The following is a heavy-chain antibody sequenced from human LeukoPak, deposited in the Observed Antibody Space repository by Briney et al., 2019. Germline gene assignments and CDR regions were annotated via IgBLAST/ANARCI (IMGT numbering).Heavy chain of an antibody. D-gene: IGHD3-9*01. CDR1: GYTFTTYY. CDR2: INPSGGST. J-gene: IGHJ4*02. CDR3: ARGSRPVYNLLTGKRYFDY. Sequence: ASVKVSCKASGYTFTTYYVHWVRQAPGQGLEWMGIINPSGGSTTYTQKFRGRLTMTRDMSTSTVYMELSSLRSEDTAVYYCARGSRPVYNLLTGKRYFDYWGQGTLLTVSS. V-gene: IGHV1-46*01.